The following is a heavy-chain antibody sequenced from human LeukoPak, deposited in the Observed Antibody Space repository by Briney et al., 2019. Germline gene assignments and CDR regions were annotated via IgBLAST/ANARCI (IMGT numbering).Heavy chain of an antibody. CDR3: ARDFGDFRTDY. Sequence: TSETLSLTCTVSGGSISRSGYFWAWIRQSPGKGLEWIGSSDYTGGTPYKPSLKSRVTVSVDTSKNQFSLRLTSVTATDTAIYYCARDFGDFRTDYWGQGILVTVSS. D-gene: IGHD4-17*01. V-gene: IGHV4-39*01. CDR2: SDYTGGT. J-gene: IGHJ4*02. CDR1: GGSISRSGYF.